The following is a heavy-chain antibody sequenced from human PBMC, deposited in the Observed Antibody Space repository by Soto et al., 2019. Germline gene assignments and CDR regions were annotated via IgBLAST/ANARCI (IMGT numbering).Heavy chain of an antibody. Sequence: ETLSLTCSVSGGSVSTSRYYWAWLRQPPGKGLEWIGSIIYSGGRDYTPSLRSRVTISVDTSRNEVALKLTSMTAADTALYFCASQVTSSVSFYLSPFDSWCRGIMVT. CDR3: ASQVTSSVSFYLSPFDS. CDR1: GGSVSTSRYY. J-gene: IGHJ4*02. D-gene: IGHD5-18*01. V-gene: IGHV4-39*01. CDR2: IIYSGGR.